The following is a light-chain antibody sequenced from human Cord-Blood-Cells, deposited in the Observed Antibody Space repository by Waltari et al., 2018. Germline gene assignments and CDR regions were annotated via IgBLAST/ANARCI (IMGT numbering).Light chain of an antibody. CDR2: WAA. Sequence: DIVLTQSPDSLAVSLGERATINCKSSQSVLYSSNNKNYLAWYQKKPGRRPKLLIYWAATRESEVPDRISGSGSGTDFTLTISSMQAEDVAGYYCQQSYSSPRLTFGGGTKVEIE. CDR1: QSVLYSSNNKNY. CDR3: QQSYSSPRLT. V-gene: IGKV4-1*01. J-gene: IGKJ4*01.